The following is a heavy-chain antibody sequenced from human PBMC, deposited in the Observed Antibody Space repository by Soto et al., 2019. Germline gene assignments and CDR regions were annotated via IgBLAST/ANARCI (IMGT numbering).Heavy chain of an antibody. CDR2: LNPNSGGT. J-gene: IGHJ4*02. V-gene: IGHV1-8*01. CDR1: GYTFSSYD. CDR3: ATTGGGWYLY. Sequence: QVQLVQSGAEVKKPGASVKVSCKASGYTFSSYDINWVRQATGQGLEWMGWLNPNSGGTGYAQKYQGRATLTRNTSINTAYIEPSSPTSDDTAVYYCATTGGGWYLYWGQGTLVTVSS. D-gene: IGHD6-19*01.